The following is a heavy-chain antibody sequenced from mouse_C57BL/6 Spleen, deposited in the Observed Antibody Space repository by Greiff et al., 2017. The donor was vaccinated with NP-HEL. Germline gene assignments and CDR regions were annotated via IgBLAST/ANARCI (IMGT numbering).Heavy chain of an antibody. V-gene: IGHV1-59*01. CDR3: ARSGRLGFAY. CDR2: IDPSDSYT. CDR1: GYTFTSYW. J-gene: IGHJ3*01. D-gene: IGHD2-4*01. Sequence: VQLQQSGAELVRPGTSVKLSCKASGYTFTSYWMHWVKQRPGQGLEWIGVIDPSDSYTNYNQKFKGKATLTVDTSSSTAYMQLSSLTSEDSAVYYCARSGRLGFAYWGQGTLVTVSA.